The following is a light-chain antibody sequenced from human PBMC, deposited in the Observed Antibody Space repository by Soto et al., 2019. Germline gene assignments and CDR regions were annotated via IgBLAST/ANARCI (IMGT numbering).Light chain of an antibody. CDR1: QSLIHSDGNTY. V-gene: IGKV2-30*02. CDR2: EVS. CDR3: MQGTHWPWT. J-gene: IGKJ1*01. Sequence: DVVMTQSPLSLPVTLGQPASISCRSSQSLIHSDGNTYLNWFQQRPGQSPRRLIYEVSDRDSGVPDRXSXXGSGTDXXXKIXXXEAEDVGVYYCMQGTHWPWTFGQGTEVEIK.